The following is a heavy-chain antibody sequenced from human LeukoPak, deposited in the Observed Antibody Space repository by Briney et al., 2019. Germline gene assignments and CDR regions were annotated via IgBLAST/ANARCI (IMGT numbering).Heavy chain of an antibody. CDR2: FDPEDGET. V-gene: IGHV1-24*01. CDR3: ATLLPRGYSGYDWANWFDP. CDR1: GYTLTELS. D-gene: IGHD5-12*01. J-gene: IGHJ5*02. Sequence: ASVKVSCKVSGYTLTELSMHWVRQAPGKGLEWMGGFDPEDGETIYVQKFQGRFTMTEDTSTDTAYMELSSLRSEATAVYYCATLLPRGYSGYDWANWFDPWGQGTLVTVSS.